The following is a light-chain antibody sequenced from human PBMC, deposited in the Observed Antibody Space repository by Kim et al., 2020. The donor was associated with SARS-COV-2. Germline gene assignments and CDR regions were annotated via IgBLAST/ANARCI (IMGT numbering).Light chain of an antibody. J-gene: IGKJ1*01. V-gene: IGKV3-15*01. Sequence: SPGERATLSCRASQTINNRLVWYQHKPGQAPRFLIYDATTRATGVPARFIGSGSETDFTLTISSLQSEDFAVYYCQQSNDWPPLTFGQGTKVDIK. CDR1: QTINNR. CDR2: DAT. CDR3: QQSNDWPPLT.